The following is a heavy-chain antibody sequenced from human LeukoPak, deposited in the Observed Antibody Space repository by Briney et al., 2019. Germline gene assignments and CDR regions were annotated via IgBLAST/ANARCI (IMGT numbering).Heavy chain of an antibody. CDR1: GFFFSFYA. V-gene: IGHV3-30*04. D-gene: IGHD3-22*01. CDR3: AIDRRSIGYHTHDVFDI. Sequence: GRSLSLSCAASGFFFSFYAMQWVRQAPGKGLEWVAIIPYDGEKKDYADSVKGRFTISKDDSKNTLYLQMSSLRPEDTAVYYCAIDRRSIGYHTHDVFDIWGQDTMVTVSS. J-gene: IGHJ3*02. CDR2: IPYDGEKK.